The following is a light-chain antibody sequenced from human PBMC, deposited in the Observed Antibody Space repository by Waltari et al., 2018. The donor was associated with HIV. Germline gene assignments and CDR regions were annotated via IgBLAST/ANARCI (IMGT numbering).Light chain of an antibody. J-gene: IGKJ3*01. V-gene: IGKV4-1*01. Sequence: DIVMTQSPDSLAVSLGERATMNCKSRQNILYNSNNKNYLAWYQQKPGQLPKLLIYLASTRESGVPDRFSGSGSGTDFTLTISSLQAEDVAVYYCQQYYSTPFTFGPGTKAEIK. CDR2: LAS. CDR3: QQYYSTPFT. CDR1: QNILYNSNNKNY.